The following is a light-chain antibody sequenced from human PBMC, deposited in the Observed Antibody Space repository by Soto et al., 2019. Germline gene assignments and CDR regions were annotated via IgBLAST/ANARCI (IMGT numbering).Light chain of an antibody. CDR3: QQPPYT. CDR1: QTPRTF. J-gene: IGKJ3*01. CDR2: ATS. Sequence: DIQMTQSPSSLSASVGDRVTITCRASQTPRTFLNWYQQKPGKAPKLLIYATSTLQSGVPSLFSGRDSGADFTLTINNLQPEDFATYYCQQPPYTFGPGTKVDIK. V-gene: IGKV1-39*01.